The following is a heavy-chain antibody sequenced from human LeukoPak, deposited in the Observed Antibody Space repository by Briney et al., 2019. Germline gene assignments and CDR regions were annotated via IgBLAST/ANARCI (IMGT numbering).Heavy chain of an antibody. V-gene: IGHV4-59*01. CDR1: GGSISSYY. Sequence: SETLSLTCTVSGGSISSYYWSWIRQPPGKGLEWIGYIYYSGSTNYNPSLKSRVTISVDTSKNQFSLKLSSVTAAETAVYYCARYYYDSSGPYYYYGMDVWGQGTTVTVSS. CDR3: ARYYYDSSGPYYYYGMDV. CDR2: IYYSGST. J-gene: IGHJ6*02. D-gene: IGHD3-22*01.